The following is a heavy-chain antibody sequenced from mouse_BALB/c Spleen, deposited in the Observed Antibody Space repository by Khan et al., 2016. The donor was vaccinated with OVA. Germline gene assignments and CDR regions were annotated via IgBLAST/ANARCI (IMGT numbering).Heavy chain of an antibody. CDR2: IWSAGST. Sequence: QVQLKESGPGLVQPSQSLSITCTVSGFSLTDYSVHWVRQSPGKGLEWLGVIWSAGSTDYNAAFISRLTIRKDNSRSQVFFKMNSLQPNDTSIYDCARRGYDYGRGALFAYWGQGTLVTVSA. J-gene: IGHJ3*01. D-gene: IGHD2-4*01. CDR3: ARRGYDYGRGALFAY. CDR1: GFSLTDYS. V-gene: IGHV2-2*02.